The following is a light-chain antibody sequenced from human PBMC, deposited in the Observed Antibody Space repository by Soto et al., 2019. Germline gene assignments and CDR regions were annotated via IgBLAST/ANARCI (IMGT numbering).Light chain of an antibody. CDR1: SSDVGGYNY. Sequence: QPVLTQPRSVSGSPGQSVTISCTGTSSDVGGYNYVSWYQQHPGKAPKLMIYDVSKRPSGVPDRFSGSKSGNTASLTISGLQAEDEADYNCCSYAGSYTWVFGTGTKVTVL. V-gene: IGLV2-11*01. J-gene: IGLJ1*01. CDR3: CSYAGSYTWV. CDR2: DVS.